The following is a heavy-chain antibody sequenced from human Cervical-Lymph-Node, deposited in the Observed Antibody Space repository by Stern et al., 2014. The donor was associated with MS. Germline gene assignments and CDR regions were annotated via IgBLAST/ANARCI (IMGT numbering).Heavy chain of an antibody. CDR3: ARSSSPSPYYYYGMDV. CDR1: GFTFSSYG. D-gene: IGHD6-13*01. Sequence: VQLEESGGGVVQPGRSLRLSCAASGFTFSSYGMHWVRQAPGKGLEWVSVIWYDGSKKYYADSVKGRFTITRDNSKNTLYLQMNSLRAEDTAVYYCARSSSPSPYYYYGMDVWGQGTTVTVSS. J-gene: IGHJ6*02. V-gene: IGHV3-33*01. CDR2: IWYDGSKK.